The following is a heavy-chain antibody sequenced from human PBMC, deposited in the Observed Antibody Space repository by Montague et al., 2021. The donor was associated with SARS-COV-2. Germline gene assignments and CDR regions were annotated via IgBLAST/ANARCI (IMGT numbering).Heavy chain of an antibody. CDR3: AIGRQHFNMIVVVMTGGEYYFDY. Sequence: SETLSLTCAGYGGSFSDDYWSWIRQPPGKGLERIGEINHRGTSKYNTSLKSPVSISLDTSKNQFSLYLSSVTAADTAVYCAIGRQHFNMIVVVMTGGEYYFDYWGQGTLVTVSS. V-gene: IGHV4-34*01. D-gene: IGHD3-22*01. CDR2: INHRGTS. CDR1: GGSFSDDY. J-gene: IGHJ4*02.